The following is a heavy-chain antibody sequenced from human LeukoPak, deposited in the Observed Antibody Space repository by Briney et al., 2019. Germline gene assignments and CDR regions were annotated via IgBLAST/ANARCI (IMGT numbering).Heavy chain of an antibody. D-gene: IGHD2-15*01. CDR1: GGPMSSYY. V-gene: IGHV4-59*13. Sequence: TSAEPVSLPCTVSGGPMSSYYWSWLPQPPGKALEGIGYIYYSGSTIYNPSIKSRVTISVDTSKKQFSLKRSSVTAADTAVYYCARGYCSGGSCTQCYYYGTNVWGQATTVTV. CDR3: ARGYCSGGSCTQCYYYGTNV. CDR2: IYYSGST. J-gene: IGHJ6*02.